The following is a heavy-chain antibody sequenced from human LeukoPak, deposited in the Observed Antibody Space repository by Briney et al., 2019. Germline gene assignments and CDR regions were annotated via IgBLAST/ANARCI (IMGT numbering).Heavy chain of an antibody. Sequence: PETLSLTCTVSGGSISSTSYYWGWIRQPPGKGLEWIGTIFYRGSTYYNPSLKSRVTISVDTSNNQFSLRLSSVTAADTAVYYCAILGTGGSWGQGTLVTVSS. CDR1: GGSISSTSYY. CDR3: AILGTGGS. CDR2: IFYRGST. V-gene: IGHV4-39*01. J-gene: IGHJ5*02. D-gene: IGHD3-10*01.